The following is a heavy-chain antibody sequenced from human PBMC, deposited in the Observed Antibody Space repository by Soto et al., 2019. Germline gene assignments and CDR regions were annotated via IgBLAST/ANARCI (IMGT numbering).Heavy chain of an antibody. CDR3: AGWIIPWYCISTSCLPSWFDP. Sequence: QVQLQESGPGLVKPSQTLSLTCTVSGGSISSGGYYWSWIRQHPGKGLEWIGYIYYSGSTYYNPSLKSRVTISVDTSKNQFSLKLSSVTAADTAVYYCAGWIIPWYCISTSCLPSWFDPWGQGTLVTVSS. D-gene: IGHD2-2*01. J-gene: IGHJ5*02. CDR1: GGSISSGGYY. V-gene: IGHV4-31*03. CDR2: IYYSGST.